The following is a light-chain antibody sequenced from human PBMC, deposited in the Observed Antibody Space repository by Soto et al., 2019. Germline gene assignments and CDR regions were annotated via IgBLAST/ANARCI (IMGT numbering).Light chain of an antibody. Sequence: QSVLTQPPSASGTPGQRVTISCSGSSSNIGSNSVNWYQQLPGTAPKLLIYYDDLLSSGVSARFSGSKSGTSASLAISGLQSEDEADYYCAAWDDSAKGHVFGTGTQLTVL. CDR3: AAWDDSAKGHV. CDR1: SSNIGSNS. J-gene: IGLJ1*01. V-gene: IGLV1-44*01. CDR2: YDD.